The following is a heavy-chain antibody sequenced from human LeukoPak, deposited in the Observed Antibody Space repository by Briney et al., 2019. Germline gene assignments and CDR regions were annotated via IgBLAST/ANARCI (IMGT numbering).Heavy chain of an antibody. D-gene: IGHD1/OR15-1a*01. CDR3: AKCALRREGNIEYYYYYYGMDV. Sequence: PGGSLRLSCSASGFTFSSYAMSWVRQAPGKGLEWVSAIKDRFTISRDNSKNTLYLQMNSLRAEDTAVYYCAKCALRREGNIEYYYYYYGMDVWGQGTTVTVSS. CDR1: GFTFSSYA. CDR2: I. J-gene: IGHJ6*02. V-gene: IGHV3-23*01.